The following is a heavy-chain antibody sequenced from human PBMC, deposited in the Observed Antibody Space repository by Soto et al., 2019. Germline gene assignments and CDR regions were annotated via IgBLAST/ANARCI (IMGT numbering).Heavy chain of an antibody. CDR2: ISYDGSNK. J-gene: IGHJ4*02. V-gene: IGHV3-30-3*01. CDR3: ARDRGFIAVAALNFDY. Sequence: QVQLVESGGGVVQPGRSLRLSCAASGFTFSSYAMHWVRQAPGKGLEWVAVISYDGSNKYYADSVKGRFTISRDNSKNTLYLQMNSLRAEDTAVYYCARDRGFIAVAALNFDYWGQGTLVTVSS. CDR1: GFTFSSYA. D-gene: IGHD6-19*01.